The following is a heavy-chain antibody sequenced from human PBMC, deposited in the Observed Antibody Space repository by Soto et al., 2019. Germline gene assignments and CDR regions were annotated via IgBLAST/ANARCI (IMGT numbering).Heavy chain of an antibody. D-gene: IGHD2-2*02. CDR2: ISGSGGGT. Sequence: EVQLLESGGGLVQPGGSLRLSCAASGFTFSSYAMSWVRQAPGKGLEWVSTISGSGGGTYYADSVKGRFTISRDNSKNTLYLQMNSLRAEDTAVYYCAKDRGSGSTSWYNGWFDPWCQGTLVTVSS. J-gene: IGHJ5*02. V-gene: IGHV3-23*01. CDR1: GFTFSSYA. CDR3: AKDRGSGSTSWYNGWFDP.